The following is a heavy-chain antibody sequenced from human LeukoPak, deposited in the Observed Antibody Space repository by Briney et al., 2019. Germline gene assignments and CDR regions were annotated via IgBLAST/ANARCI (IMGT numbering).Heavy chain of an antibody. CDR1: KFTFRNYG. V-gene: IGHV3-33*01. Sequence: GGSLRLSCAASKFTFRNYGMHWVRQAPGKGLEWVGVIWYDGSNQVYADSVKGRFTISRDNSKNMVYLQMNSLRADDTAVYYCARDFTPEWFDFHWGQGTLVTVSS. D-gene: IGHD3-3*01. J-gene: IGHJ4*02. CDR2: IWYDGSNQ. CDR3: ARDFTPEWFDFH.